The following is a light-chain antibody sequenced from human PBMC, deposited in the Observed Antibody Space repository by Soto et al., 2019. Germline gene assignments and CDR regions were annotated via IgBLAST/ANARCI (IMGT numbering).Light chain of an antibody. CDR2: GAS. V-gene: IGKV3-20*01. CDR3: QQYGSSIT. CDR1: QSVSSSY. Sequence: EIVLTQSPCTLSLSPGERATLSCRASQSVSSSYLAWYQQKPGQAPRLLIYGASSRATGIPDRFSGGGSGTDFTLTVTRLEPEDFAVYYCQQYGSSITFGQGTRLEIK. J-gene: IGKJ5*01.